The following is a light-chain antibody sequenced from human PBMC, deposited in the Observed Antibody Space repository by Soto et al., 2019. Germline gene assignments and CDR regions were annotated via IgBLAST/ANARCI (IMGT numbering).Light chain of an antibody. J-gene: IGKJ1*01. CDR3: QQYHRSPQT. Sequence: EVVLTQSPGTLSLSPGERATLSCRASQSVSSSYFGWYQQIPGQAPRLLIYSTSSRATGTPDRFTGSGSGTDFTLTISRLEPEDVAVYYCQQYHRSPQTFGLGTKVEIK. CDR2: STS. V-gene: IGKV3-20*01. CDR1: QSVSSSY.